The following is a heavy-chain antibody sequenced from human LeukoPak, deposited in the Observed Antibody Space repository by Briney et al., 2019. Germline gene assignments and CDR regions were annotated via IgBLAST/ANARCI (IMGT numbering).Heavy chain of an antibody. V-gene: IGHV1-18*01. CDR2: ISAYNGNT. CDR3: ARGSVRSSGYYSPGDFDY. J-gene: IGHJ4*02. D-gene: IGHD3-22*01. CDR1: GYTFTSYG. Sequence: GASVKVSCKASGYTFTSYGISWVRQAPGQGLEWMGWISAYNGNTNYAQKLQGRVTMTTDTSASTAYMELRSLRSDDTAVYYCARGSVRSSGYYSPGDFDYWGQGTLVTVSS.